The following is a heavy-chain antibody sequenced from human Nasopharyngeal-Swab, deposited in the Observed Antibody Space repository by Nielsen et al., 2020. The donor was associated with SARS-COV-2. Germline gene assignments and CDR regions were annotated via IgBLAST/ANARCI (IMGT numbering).Heavy chain of an antibody. D-gene: IGHD3-22*01. CDR1: GFTFTSYA. Sequence: GESLKISCAASGFTFTSYAMNWVRQAPGKGLEWVAVIWYDGTNKFYADSVKGRFTISRDNSKNTLYLQMNSLRAEDTAMYYCHLSSGYDGYINYWGQGTLVTVSS. CDR3: HLSSGYDGYINY. V-gene: IGHV3-33*08. J-gene: IGHJ4*02. CDR2: IWYDGTNK.